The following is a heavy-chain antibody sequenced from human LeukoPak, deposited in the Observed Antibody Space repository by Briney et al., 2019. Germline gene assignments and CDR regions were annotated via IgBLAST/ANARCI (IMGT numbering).Heavy chain of an antibody. V-gene: IGHV1-24*01. CDR2: FDPEDGEP. CDR1: GYSLTDLS. Sequence: GASVTVSFKVSGYSLTDLSLHWVRQTPGKGLEWMGGFDPEDGEPIYAQKFQGRLSMTEDTSKDTGYIELRTLRYEDTALYYCAKSHGDYGLIDYWGQGTLVTVSS. J-gene: IGHJ4*02. D-gene: IGHD4-17*01. CDR3: AKSHGDYGLIDY.